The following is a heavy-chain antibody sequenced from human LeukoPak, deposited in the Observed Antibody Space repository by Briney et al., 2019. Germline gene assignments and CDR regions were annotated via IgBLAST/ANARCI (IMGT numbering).Heavy chain of an antibody. CDR1: GFTFSSYP. Sequence: GGSLRLSCAASGFTFSSYPMSRVRQAPGKGLEWVAVIWYDGSNKYYADSVKGRFTISRDNSKNTLYLQMNSLRAEDTAVYYCARDLRQWELLGYWGQGTLVTVSS. J-gene: IGHJ4*02. CDR2: IWYDGSNK. CDR3: ARDLRQWELLGY. D-gene: IGHD1-26*01. V-gene: IGHV3-33*08.